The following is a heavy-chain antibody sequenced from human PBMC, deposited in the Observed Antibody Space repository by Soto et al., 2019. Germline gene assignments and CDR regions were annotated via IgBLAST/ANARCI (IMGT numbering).Heavy chain of an antibody. D-gene: IGHD3-10*01. Sequence: QVPLVQSGAEVKKPGSSVTVSCKASGGTFSSYAIHWVRQAPGQGLEWMGGIIPMYGPAKYAQRFQGRVTITADESTTTVYMELTSLTSQDTAVYSWAKVTSMVRWVIDNWFHSWGHGTVVTVSS. J-gene: IGHJ5*01. CDR1: GGTFSSYA. CDR2: IIPMYGPA. CDR3: AKVTSMVRWVIDNWFHS. V-gene: IGHV1-69*01.